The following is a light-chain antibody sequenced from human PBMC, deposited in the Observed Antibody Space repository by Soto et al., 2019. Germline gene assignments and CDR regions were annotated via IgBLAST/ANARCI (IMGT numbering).Light chain of an antibody. Sequence: EIVLTQSPGTLSLSPGERSTVSCSASQSVSSNFLAWYQQKPGQAPRLLIYGASSRATGIPDRFSGSGSGTDFTLTISRLEPEDFAVFYCQQYGSSPWTFGHGTKVDIK. V-gene: IGKV3-20*01. CDR1: QSVSSNF. J-gene: IGKJ1*01. CDR2: GAS. CDR3: QQYGSSPWT.